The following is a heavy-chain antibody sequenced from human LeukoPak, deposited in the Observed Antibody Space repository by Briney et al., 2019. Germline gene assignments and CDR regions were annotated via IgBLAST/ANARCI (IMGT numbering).Heavy chain of an antibody. J-gene: IGHJ4*02. V-gene: IGHV1-2*02. Sequence: SVKVSCKASGYTFTGYYMHWVRQAPGQGLEWMGWINPNSGGTNYAQKFQGRVTMTRDTSISTAYMELSRLRSDDTAVYYCARGYCSGGSCLDIDYWGQGTLVTVSS. D-gene: IGHD2-15*01. CDR1: GYTFTGYY. CDR2: INPNSGGT. CDR3: ARGYCSGGSCLDIDY.